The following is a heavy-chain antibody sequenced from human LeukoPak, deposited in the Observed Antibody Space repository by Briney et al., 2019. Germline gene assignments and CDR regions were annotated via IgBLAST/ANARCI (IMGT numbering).Heavy chain of an antibody. D-gene: IGHD2-15*01. CDR3: TRSDCSGGGCYSVRAFDI. J-gene: IGHJ3*02. CDR2: IKQDGSEK. Sequence: GGSLRLSCAASGFTFSIYWMSWVRQAPGKGLEWVANIKQDGSEKYYVGSVKGRFTISRDNAKNSLYLQMNSLRAEDRAVYYCTRSDCSGGGCYSVRAFDIWGQGTMVAVSS. CDR1: GFTFSIYW. V-gene: IGHV3-7*01.